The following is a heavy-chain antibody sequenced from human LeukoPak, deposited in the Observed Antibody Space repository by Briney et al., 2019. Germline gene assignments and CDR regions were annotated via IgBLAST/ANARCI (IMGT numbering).Heavy chain of an antibody. CDR3: AKLLAVTNSYYFNY. V-gene: IGHV3-23*01. D-gene: IGHD6-19*01. J-gene: IGHJ4*02. CDR2: VSGSGSGGST. CDR1: GFTFSSYA. Sequence: GGSLRLSCAASGFTFSSYAMSWVRQAPGKGLEWVSTVSGSGSGGSTYYADSVKGRFTISRDNSKDTLYLQMNSLRAEDTAVYYCAKLLAVTNSYYFNYWGQGTLVTVSS.